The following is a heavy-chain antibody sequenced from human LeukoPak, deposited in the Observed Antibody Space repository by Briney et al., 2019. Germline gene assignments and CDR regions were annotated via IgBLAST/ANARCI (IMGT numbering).Heavy chain of an antibody. D-gene: IGHD2-8*01. V-gene: IGHV1-46*01. J-gene: IGHJ6*02. Sequence: ASVKVSCKASGYTFTSYYMHWVRQAPGQGLEWMGLINPSGGSTSYAQKFQGRVTMTRDTSTSTVYMELSSLRSEDTAVYYCARDVGYCTNGVCYTADYYYGMDVWGQGTTVTVSS. CDR3: ARDVGYCTNGVCYTADYYYGMDV. CDR2: INPSGGST. CDR1: GYTFTSYY.